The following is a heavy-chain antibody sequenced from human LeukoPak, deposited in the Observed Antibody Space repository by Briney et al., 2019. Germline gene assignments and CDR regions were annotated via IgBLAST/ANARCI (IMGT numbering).Heavy chain of an antibody. D-gene: IGHD6-19*01. CDR3: ARQTVAGTDAFDI. Sequence: SETLSLTCTVSGGSISSSSYYWGWIRQPPGKGLEWIGSIYYSGSTYYNPSLKSRVTISVDTSKNQFSLKLSSVTAADTAVYYCARQTVAGTDAFDIWGQGTMVTASS. CDR1: GGSISSSSYY. CDR2: IYYSGST. V-gene: IGHV4-39*01. J-gene: IGHJ3*02.